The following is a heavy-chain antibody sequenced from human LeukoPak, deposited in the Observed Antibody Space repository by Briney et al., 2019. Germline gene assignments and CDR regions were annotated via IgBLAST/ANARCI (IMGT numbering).Heavy chain of an antibody. J-gene: IGHJ4*02. D-gene: IGHD6-19*01. CDR2: ISAYNANT. CDR3: ARDSSGWYGY. V-gene: IGHV1-18*01. Sequence: ASVKVSCKASGYTFSSYGISWVRQARGQGLEWMGWISAYNANTNYAQKFQGRVTMTRDTSTSTAYMEVRSLRSDDTAVYYCARDSSGWYGYWGQGTLVTVSS. CDR1: GYTFSSYG.